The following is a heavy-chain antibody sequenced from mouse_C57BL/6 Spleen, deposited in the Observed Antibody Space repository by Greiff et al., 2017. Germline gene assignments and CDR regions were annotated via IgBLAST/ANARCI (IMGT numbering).Heavy chain of an antibody. CDR1: GYTFTSYW. CDR3: ARSDDGSTWFAY. V-gene: IGHV1-69*01. J-gene: IGHJ3*01. Sequence: QVQLQQPGAELVMPGASVKLSCKASGYTFTSYWMHWVKQRPGQGLEWMGEIDPSDSYTNYNQKFKGKSTLTVDKSSSTAYMQLSSLTSEDSAVYDCARSDDGSTWFAYWGQGTLVTVYA. CDR2: IDPSDSYT. D-gene: IGHD2-3*01.